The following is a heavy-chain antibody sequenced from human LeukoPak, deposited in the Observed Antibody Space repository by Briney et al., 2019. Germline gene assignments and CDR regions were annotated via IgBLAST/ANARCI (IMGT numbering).Heavy chain of an antibody. CDR3: AKDGSQESGTQAFDI. CDR2: INWNSDSI. D-gene: IGHD1-1*01. V-gene: IGHV3-9*01. CDR1: GFNFRAYW. Sequence: GGSLRLSCTTSGFNFRAYWMGWVRQAPGKGLEWVSGINWNSDSIDYADSVKGRFTISRDNAKNSLYLQMNSLRAEDTALYYCAKDGSQESGTQAFDIWGQGTMVTVSS. J-gene: IGHJ3*02.